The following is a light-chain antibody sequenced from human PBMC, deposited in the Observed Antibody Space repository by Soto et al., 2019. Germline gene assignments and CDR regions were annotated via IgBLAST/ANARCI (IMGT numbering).Light chain of an antibody. CDR3: TAWDGSLSVWV. V-gene: IGLV1-47*01. J-gene: IGLJ3*02. CDR1: SSNIGRNY. Sequence: QSVLTQPPSASGTPGQRVTISCSGSSSNIGRNYVYWYQQLPGTAPKLLIYRNNQRPSGVPDRYSGSKSGTSASLAISGLRSEHEADYYCTAWDGSLSVWVFGGGTKLTVL. CDR2: RNN.